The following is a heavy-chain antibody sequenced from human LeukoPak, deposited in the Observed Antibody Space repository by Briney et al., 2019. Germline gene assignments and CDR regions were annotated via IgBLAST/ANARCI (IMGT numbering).Heavy chain of an antibody. CDR3: ATDRSVTMVVDY. J-gene: IGHJ4*02. CDR2: MHYSGTT. CDR1: GGSISGGSISGYH. D-gene: IGHD3-10*01. V-gene: IGHV4-61*08. Sequence: SETLSLTCSVSGGSISGGSISGYHWSWIRQPPGKGLELIAYMHYSGTTHYNPSLKSRVSISVDTSKNQFSLKLTSVTAADTAVYYCATDRSVTMVVDYWGQGTLVTVSS.